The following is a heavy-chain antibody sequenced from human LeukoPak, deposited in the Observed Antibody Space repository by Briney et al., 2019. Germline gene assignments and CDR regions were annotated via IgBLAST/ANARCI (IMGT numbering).Heavy chain of an antibody. V-gene: IGHV3-23*01. Sequence: GGSLRLSCAASGFSFSSYGMSWVRQAPGKGLEWVSSISASGGSTYYADSVKGHFTISRDNSENTLYLQMNSLRAGDTAVYYCAKEGDYCSSTICYADYWGQGTLVTVSS. D-gene: IGHD2-2*01. CDR1: GFSFSSYG. J-gene: IGHJ4*02. CDR3: AKEGDYCSSTICYADY. CDR2: ISASGGST.